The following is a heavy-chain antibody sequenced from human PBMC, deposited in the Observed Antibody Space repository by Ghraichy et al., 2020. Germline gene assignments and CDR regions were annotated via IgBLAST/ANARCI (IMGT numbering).Heavy chain of an antibody. Sequence: ASVKVSCKASGYIFDDYAMNWVRQAPGQGLEWMGWINTNTGNPTYTQGFTGRFLFSLDTSVNTTYLQISGLRAEDTALYYCARDCASDGSAYYPDYWGQG. CDR3: ARDCASDGSAYYPDY. CDR1: GYIFDDYA. J-gene: IGHJ4*02. V-gene: IGHV7-4-1*02. D-gene: IGHD3-22*01. CDR2: INTNTGNP.